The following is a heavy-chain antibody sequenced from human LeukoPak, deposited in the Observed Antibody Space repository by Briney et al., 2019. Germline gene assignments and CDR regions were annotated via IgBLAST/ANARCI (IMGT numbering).Heavy chain of an antibody. D-gene: IGHD5-12*01. CDR3: ARAPSHSGYFVEGDY. V-gene: IGHV1-18*01. CDR1: GYTFTSYG. Sequence: ASVKVSCKASGYTFTSYGISWVRQAPGQGLEWMGWISAYNGNTNYAQKLQGRVTMTTDTSTSTAYMELRSLRSDDTAVYYCARAPSHSGYFVEGDYWGQGTLVTVSP. J-gene: IGHJ4*02. CDR2: ISAYNGNT.